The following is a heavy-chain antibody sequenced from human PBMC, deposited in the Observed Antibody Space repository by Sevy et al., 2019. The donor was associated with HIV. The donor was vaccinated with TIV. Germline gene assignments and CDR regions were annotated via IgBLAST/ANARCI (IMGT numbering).Heavy chain of an antibody. D-gene: IGHD3-22*01. CDR1: GYSSTSYW. J-gene: IGHJ4*02. CDR2: IYPDDSDS. Sequence: GESLKISCRGSGYSSTSYWIGWVRHMPGKGLEWMGIIYPDDSDSRYSPSFQGQVTFSADKSISTAYLQWSGLKASDTAMYYCATSRSGYLDSSGYYIYWGQGTLVTVSS. V-gene: IGHV5-51*01. CDR3: ATSRSGYLDSSGYYIY.